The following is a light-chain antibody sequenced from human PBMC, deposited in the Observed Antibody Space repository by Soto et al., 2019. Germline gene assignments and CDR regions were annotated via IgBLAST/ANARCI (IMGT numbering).Light chain of an antibody. Sequence: IELSQSPVTLSLSPGQRRTLSCRASQSVSSSYLAWYQQKPGQAPRLLIYGASSRATGIPDRFRGSGSGTDFTLTISRLEPEDFAVYYCQPHCSSQWTFGQGTKVDIK. CDR1: QSVSSSY. J-gene: IGKJ1*01. V-gene: IGKV3-20*01. CDR3: QPHCSSQWT. CDR2: GAS.